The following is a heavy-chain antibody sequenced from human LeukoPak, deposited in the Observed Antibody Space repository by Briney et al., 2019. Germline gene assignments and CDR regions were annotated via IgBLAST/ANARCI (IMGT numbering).Heavy chain of an antibody. CDR3: AKGLWDSSGYYLIIIFDY. V-gene: IGHV3-23*01. J-gene: IGHJ4*02. CDR1: VFIFSSYT. Sequence: GGSLTLSCAASVFIFSSYTMSWVRQAPGKGLEWVSSISGRGSSAYYADSVKGRFTISRDNSQNTLYLQMNSLRAEDTAVYYCAKGLWDSSGYYLIIIFDYWGQGTLVTVSS. D-gene: IGHD3-22*01. CDR2: ISGRGSSA.